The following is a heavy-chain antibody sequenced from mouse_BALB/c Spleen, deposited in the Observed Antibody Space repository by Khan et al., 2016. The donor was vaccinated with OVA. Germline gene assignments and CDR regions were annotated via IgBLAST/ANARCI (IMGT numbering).Heavy chain of an antibody. CDR3: ARGGYFGNSLVDY. V-gene: IGHV1-84*02. Sequence: VQLQESGPELVKPGASVKISCKASGYTFTDYYINWVKQKPGQGLEWIGWIYPGSGNTKYNEKFKDMATLTVDTSSSTAYMQLSSLTSEDTAVYFCARGGYFGNSLVDYLGQGTTLPVSS. D-gene: IGHD1-1*01. CDR1: GYTFTDYY. J-gene: IGHJ2*01. CDR2: IYPGSGNT.